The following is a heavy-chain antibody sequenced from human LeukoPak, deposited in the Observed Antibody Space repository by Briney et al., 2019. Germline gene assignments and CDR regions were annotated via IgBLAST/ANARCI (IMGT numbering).Heavy chain of an antibody. V-gene: IGHV3-21*01. CDR1: GFTFSSYS. J-gene: IGHJ4*02. D-gene: IGHD3-22*01. Sequence: GGSLRLSCAASGFTFSSYSMNWVRQAPGKGLEWVSSISSSSSNRYHADSVKGRFTTSRDNAKNSLYLQMNSLRAEDTAVYYCARGPYYYDSSGYYFDYWGQGTLVTVSS. CDR3: ARGPYYYDSSGYYFDY. CDR2: ISSSSSNR.